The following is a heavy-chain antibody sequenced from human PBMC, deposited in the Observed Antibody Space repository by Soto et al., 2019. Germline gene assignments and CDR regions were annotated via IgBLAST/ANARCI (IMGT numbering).Heavy chain of an antibody. D-gene: IGHD1-7*01. V-gene: IGHV1-69*01. CDR1: GGTFSSYA. Sequence: QVQLVQSGAEVKKPGSSVKVSCKASGGTFSSYAISWVRQAPGQGLEWMGGIIPIFGTANYAQKFQGRVTITADESTSSAYMELSSLRSEDTAVYYCARDATGRTHPTGGWFDPWGQGTLVTVSS. J-gene: IGHJ5*02. CDR3: ARDATGRTHPTGGWFDP. CDR2: IIPIFGTA.